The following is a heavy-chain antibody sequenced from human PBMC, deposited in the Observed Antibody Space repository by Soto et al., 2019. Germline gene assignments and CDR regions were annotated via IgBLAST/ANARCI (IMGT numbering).Heavy chain of an antibody. Sequence: QVQLQESGPGLVKPSQTLSLTCTVSGGSISSGGYYWSWIRQHPGKGLEWIGYIYYSGSTYYNPSLKSRVTISVDTSKDQFSLKLSSVTAADTAVYYCVRDFTDSSGPTLGMGVWGQGTTVTVSS. CDR3: VRDFTDSSGPTLGMGV. J-gene: IGHJ6*02. CDR2: IYYSGST. V-gene: IGHV4-31*03. CDR1: GGSISSGGYY. D-gene: IGHD6-19*01.